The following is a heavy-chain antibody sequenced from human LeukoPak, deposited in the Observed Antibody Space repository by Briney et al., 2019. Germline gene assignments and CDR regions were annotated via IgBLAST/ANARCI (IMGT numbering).Heavy chain of an antibody. CDR2: INHSGST. CDR1: GGSFSGYY. D-gene: IGHD3-22*01. Sequence: SETLSLTCAVYGGSFSGYYWSWIRQPPGKGLEWIGEINHSGSTNYNPSLKSRVIISVDTSKNQFSLKLSSVTAADTAVYYCARSSVPYYYYNYSMDVWGNGTTVTVSS. CDR3: ARSSVPYYYYNYSMDV. V-gene: IGHV4-34*01. J-gene: IGHJ6*03.